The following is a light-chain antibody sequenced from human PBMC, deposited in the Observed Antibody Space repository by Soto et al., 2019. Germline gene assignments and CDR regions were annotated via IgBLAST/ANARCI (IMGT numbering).Light chain of an antibody. Sequence: IQLTQSPSSLSASVGDRVTITCRVSQGTSNFLAWYKQKPGKAPKLLIYAASTLQSGVPSRFSGSGSGTDFTLTISSLQPEDFATYYCQQLESYPSTFGGGTKVDIK. CDR2: AAS. CDR3: QQLESYPST. V-gene: IGKV1-9*01. J-gene: IGKJ4*01. CDR1: QGTSNF.